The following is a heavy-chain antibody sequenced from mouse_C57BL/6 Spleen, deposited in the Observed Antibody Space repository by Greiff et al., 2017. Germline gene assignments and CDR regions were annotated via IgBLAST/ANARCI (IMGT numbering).Heavy chain of an antibody. J-gene: IGHJ2*01. CDR2: INPNNGGT. Sequence: EVQLQQSGPELVKPGASVKISCKASGYTFTDYYMNWVKQSHGKSLEWIGDINPNNGGTSYNQKFKGKAALTVDKSSSTAYMEHRSLTSEDTAVYYCARRGDYDEKDCDYWGQGTTLTVSS. CDR1: GYTFTDYY. V-gene: IGHV1-26*01. CDR3: ARRGDYDEKDCDY. D-gene: IGHD2-4*01.